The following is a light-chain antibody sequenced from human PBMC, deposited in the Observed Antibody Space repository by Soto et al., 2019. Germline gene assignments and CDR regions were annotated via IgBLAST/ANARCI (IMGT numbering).Light chain of an antibody. CDR3: QQYDNLPSIT. J-gene: IGKJ5*01. CDR2: DAS. Sequence: DIQMTQSPSSLSASVGDRVTITCQASQDISNYLNWYQQKPGKAPKLLIYDASNLETEVPSRFSGNRSGTDFTFTISNLQPEDIATYYCQQYDNLPSITFGQGTRLEIK. V-gene: IGKV1-33*01. CDR1: QDISNY.